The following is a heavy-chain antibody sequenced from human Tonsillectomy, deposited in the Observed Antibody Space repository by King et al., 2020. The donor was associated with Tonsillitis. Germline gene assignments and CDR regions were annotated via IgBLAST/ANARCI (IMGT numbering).Heavy chain of an antibody. J-gene: IGHJ6*02. CDR2: IRNDGINR. CDR1: GFTFLIYG. V-gene: IGHV3-30*02. D-gene: IGHD3-16*01. CDR3: AKALYDTQFYYGVDV. Sequence: QVQLVESGGGVVQPGGSLRLSCAASGFTFLIYGMHWVRQAPGKGLEWVAFIRNDGINRYYADSVKGRFTISRDNSKNTLYLQMNSLRAEDTAVYYCAKALYDTQFYYGVDVWGQGTTVTVSS.